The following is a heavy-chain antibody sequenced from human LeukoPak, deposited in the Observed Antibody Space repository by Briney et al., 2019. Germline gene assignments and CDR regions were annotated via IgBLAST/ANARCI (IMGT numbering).Heavy chain of an antibody. CDR2: VNLQGST. CDR3: AREGGPYRPLDY. J-gene: IGHJ4*02. CDR1: GGSITNTNY. Sequence: SETLSPTCGVSGGSITNTNYWTWVRQPPGKGLEWIGEVNLQGSTNYNPSLMGRVAISVDTSGNHISLQLTSVTAADTAVYYCAREGGPYRPLDYSGQGTLVTVSS. V-gene: IGHV4-4*02.